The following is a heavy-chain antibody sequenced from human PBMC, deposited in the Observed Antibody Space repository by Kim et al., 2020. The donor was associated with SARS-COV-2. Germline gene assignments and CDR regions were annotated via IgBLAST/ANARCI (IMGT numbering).Heavy chain of an antibody. Sequence: ASVKVSCKASGYTFTSYAMHWVRQAPGQRLEWMGWINAGNGNTKYSQKFQGRVTITRDTSASTAYMELSSLRSEDTAVYYCARGKLTVTSGNWFDPWGQGTLVTVSS. D-gene: IGHD4-17*01. V-gene: IGHV1-3*01. CDR1: GYTFTSYA. J-gene: IGHJ5*02. CDR3: ARGKLTVTSGNWFDP. CDR2: INAGNGNT.